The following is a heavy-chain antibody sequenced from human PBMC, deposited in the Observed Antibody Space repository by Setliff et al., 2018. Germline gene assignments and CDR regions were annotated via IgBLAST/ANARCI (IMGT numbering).Heavy chain of an antibody. D-gene: IGHD2-21*01. V-gene: IGHV4-38-2*02. J-gene: IGHJ6*02. CDR3: AREYVVISFVRNTHSHYGMDV. CDR1: GYSINSDCF. Sequence: PSETLSLTCAVSGYSINSDCFWGWIRQPPGKGLEWIGTISHSGSTSYNSSLKSRVTMSVDTSKNQFSLKLNSVTAADTAVYFCAREYVVISFVRNTHSHYGMDVWGQGTTVTVSS. CDR2: ISHSGST.